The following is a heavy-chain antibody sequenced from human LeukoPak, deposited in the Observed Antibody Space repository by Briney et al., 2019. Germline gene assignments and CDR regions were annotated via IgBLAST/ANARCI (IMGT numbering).Heavy chain of an antibody. J-gene: IGHJ5*02. CDR2: IWYDGSNK. Sequence: SGRSLRLSCAASGFTFSSYGMHWVRQAPGKGLEWVAVIWYDGSNKYYADSVKGRFTISRDNSKNTLYLQMNSLRAEDTAVYYCARASYGLFPWGQGTLVTVSS. CDR1: GFTFSSYG. CDR3: ARASYGLFP. V-gene: IGHV3-33*01. D-gene: IGHD2/OR15-2a*01.